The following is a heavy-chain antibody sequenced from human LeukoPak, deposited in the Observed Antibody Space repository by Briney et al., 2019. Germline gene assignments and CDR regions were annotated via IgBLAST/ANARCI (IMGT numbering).Heavy chain of an antibody. D-gene: IGHD1-1*01. CDR2: ISAYNGNT. Sequence: ASVKVSCKASGYTFTGYYMHWVRQAPGQGLEWMGWISAYNGNTNYAQKLQGRVTMTTDTSTSTAYMELRSLRSDDTAVYYCARYMEGADWFDPWGQGTLVTVSS. J-gene: IGHJ5*02. V-gene: IGHV1-18*04. CDR3: ARYMEGADWFDP. CDR1: GYTFTGYY.